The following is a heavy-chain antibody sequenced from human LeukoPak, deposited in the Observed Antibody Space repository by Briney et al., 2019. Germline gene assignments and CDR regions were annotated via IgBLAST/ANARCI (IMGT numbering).Heavy chain of an antibody. CDR2: MSPNSGNT. CDR1: GYTFTSYD. D-gene: IGHD3-3*01. Sequence: GASVKVSCKASGYTFTSYDINWVRQATGQGLEWMGWMSPNSGNTGYAQKFQGRVTMTRNTSISTAYMELSSLRSEDTAVYYCARSGGYYDFWSGPSVGMDVWGQGTTVTVSS. CDR3: ARSGGYYDFWSGPSVGMDV. V-gene: IGHV1-8*01. J-gene: IGHJ6*02.